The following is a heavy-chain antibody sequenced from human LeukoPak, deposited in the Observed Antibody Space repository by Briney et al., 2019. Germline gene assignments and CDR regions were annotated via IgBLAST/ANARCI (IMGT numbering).Heavy chain of an antibody. CDR2: IYTSEST. Sequence: KPSETLSLTCTVSGGSISSGSYYWSWIRQAAGKGLEWIGRIYTSESTNYNPSVKSRVTISVDTSNNKFSLKLSSVTAADTAVYYCARVPLAAAGTGGYYFDYWGQGTLVTVSS. CDR3: ARVPLAAAGTGGYYFDY. CDR1: GGSISSGSYY. D-gene: IGHD6-13*01. V-gene: IGHV4-61*02. J-gene: IGHJ4*02.